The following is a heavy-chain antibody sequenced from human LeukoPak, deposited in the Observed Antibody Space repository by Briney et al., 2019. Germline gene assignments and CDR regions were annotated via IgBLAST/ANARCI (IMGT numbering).Heavy chain of an antibody. Sequence: SETLSLTCSVSGGSISSSSYYWGWIRQPPGKGLEWIGAIYYSGNTYYNPSLKGRVTISVDTSKNQFSLKLSSVTAADTAVYYCARGLRKELRLGYYYYYYMDVWGKGTTVTVSS. J-gene: IGHJ6*03. V-gene: IGHV4-39*01. CDR1: GGSISSSSYY. D-gene: IGHD1-7*01. CDR3: ARGLRKELRLGYYYYYYMDV. CDR2: IYYSGNT.